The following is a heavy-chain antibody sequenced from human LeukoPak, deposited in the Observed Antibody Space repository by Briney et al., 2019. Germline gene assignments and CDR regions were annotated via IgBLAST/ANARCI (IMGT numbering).Heavy chain of an antibody. V-gene: IGHV3-30*02. CDR1: GFTFGSYG. CDR2: IRYDGSNK. CDR3: ASGYSSGWLRRDAFDI. Sequence: GGSLRLSCAASGFTFGSYGMHWVRQAPGKGLEWVAFIRYDGSNKYYADSVKGRFTISRDNSKNTLYLQMNSLRAEDTAVYYCASGYSSGWLRRDAFDIWGQGTMVTVSS. D-gene: IGHD6-19*01. J-gene: IGHJ3*02.